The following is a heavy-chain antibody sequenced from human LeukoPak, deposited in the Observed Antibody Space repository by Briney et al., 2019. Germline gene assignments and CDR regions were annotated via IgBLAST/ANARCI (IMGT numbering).Heavy chain of an antibody. Sequence: SETLSLTCTVSGGSISSYYWSWIRQPPGKGLEWIGYIYYSGSTNYNPSLKSRVTISVDTSKNQFSLKLSSVTAADTAVYYCARDETVTPSYYMDVWGKGTTVTVSS. V-gene: IGHV4-59*12. CDR1: GGSISSYY. J-gene: IGHJ6*03. D-gene: IGHD4-11*01. CDR3: ARDETVTPSYYMDV. CDR2: IYYSGST.